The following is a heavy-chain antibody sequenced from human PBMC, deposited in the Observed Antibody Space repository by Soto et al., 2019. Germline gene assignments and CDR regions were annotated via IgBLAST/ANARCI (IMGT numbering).Heavy chain of an antibody. CDR3: ARDKTIFGVVNYYDYGMDV. CDR1: GFTFSSYS. D-gene: IGHD3-3*01. J-gene: IGHJ6*02. Sequence: EVQLVESGGGLVKPGGSLRLSCAASGFTFSSYSMNWVRQAPGKGLEWVSSISSSSSYIYYADSVKGRFTISRDNAKNSLYLQMNSLRAEDTAVYYCARDKTIFGVVNYYDYGMDVWGQGTTVTV. CDR2: ISSSSSYI. V-gene: IGHV3-21*01.